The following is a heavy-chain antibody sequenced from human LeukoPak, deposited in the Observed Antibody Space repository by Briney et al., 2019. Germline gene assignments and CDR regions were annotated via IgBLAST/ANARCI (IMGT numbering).Heavy chain of an antibody. CDR3: VKDLKAKIVRIPGGPGDN. D-gene: IGHD2-2*01. J-gene: IGHJ4*02. Sequence: GGSLRLSCAASGFTFSSYSIKWVRQAPGKGLEWLAVISYDGSNKYYGDSVKGRFTISRDNSKNTLYLEMNSLRAEDTAVYYCVKDLKAKIVRIPGGPGDNWGQGTLVTVSS. CDR1: GFTFSSYS. CDR2: ISYDGSNK. V-gene: IGHV3-30*18.